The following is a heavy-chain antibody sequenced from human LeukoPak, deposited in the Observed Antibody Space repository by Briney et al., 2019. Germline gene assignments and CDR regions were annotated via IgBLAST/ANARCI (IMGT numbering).Heavy chain of an antibody. V-gene: IGHV3-30-3*01. CDR1: GFAFSSYA. CDR3: ARVKGGIATAGNYFDY. J-gene: IGHJ4*02. Sequence: GGSLRLSCAASGFAFSSYAMHWVRQGPGKGLEWVALVSYDGGSKYYADSVKGRITISRDNSKNTLHLQMNSLRTEDTAVYYCARVKGGIATAGNYFDYWGQGTLVTVSS. CDR2: VSYDGGSK. D-gene: IGHD6-13*01.